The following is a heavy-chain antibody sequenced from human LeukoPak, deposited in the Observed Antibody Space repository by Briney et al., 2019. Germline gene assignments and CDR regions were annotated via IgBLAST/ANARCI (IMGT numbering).Heavy chain of an antibody. J-gene: IGHJ6*03. CDR2: INDNGDGT. CDR1: GFTFSSYA. Sequence: GGSLRLSCAASGFTFSSYAMSWVRQAPGKGLKWVSTINDNGDGTYYADSVKGRFTISRDNSYNTVSLQMNSLRDEDTAVYYCAKDQDYYYYMDVWGKGTTVTVSS. V-gene: IGHV3-23*01. CDR3: AKDQDYYYYMDV.